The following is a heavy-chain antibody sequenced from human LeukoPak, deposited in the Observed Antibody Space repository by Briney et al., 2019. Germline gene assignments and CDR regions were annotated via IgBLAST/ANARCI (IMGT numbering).Heavy chain of an antibody. J-gene: IGHJ4*02. CDR3: ARGVPTGIDYFDY. Sequence: PGGSLRLSCIASGFTLSAYTMNWVRQAPGKGLEWVSTLTRGGDNDIHYADSVKGRFTISRDNAKNSLYLQMNSLRAEDTAVYYCARGVPTGIDYFDYWGQGTLVTVSS. CDR1: GFTLSAYT. D-gene: IGHD1-1*01. CDR2: LTRGGDNDI. V-gene: IGHV3-21*01.